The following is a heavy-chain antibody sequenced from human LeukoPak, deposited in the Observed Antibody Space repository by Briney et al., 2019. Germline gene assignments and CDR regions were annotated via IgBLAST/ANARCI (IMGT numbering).Heavy chain of an antibody. CDR3: ARPTALGMYYFDY. Sequence: ASVKVSCKASGYTFSTYHMHWVRQAPGQGLEWMGIVDPTGGGTSHAQKFQGRVTMTRDTSTSTVYMGLSSLRSEDTAVYYCARPTALGMYYFDYWGQGTLVTVSS. V-gene: IGHV1-46*03. J-gene: IGHJ4*02. CDR2: VDPTGGGT. D-gene: IGHD5-18*01. CDR1: GYTFSTYH.